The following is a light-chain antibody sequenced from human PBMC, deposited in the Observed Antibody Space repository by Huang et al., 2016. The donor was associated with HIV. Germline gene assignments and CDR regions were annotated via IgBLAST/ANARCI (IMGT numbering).Light chain of an antibody. CDR2: AAA. V-gene: IGKV1-27*01. CDR1: RDISTF. Sequence: MTQSPPSLSASIGDRVPLTCRASRDISTFLACYQQKPGKPPRLLIYAAAILHSGVPSRFSGGGAGTKFTRTVSSLQPEDVANYYCQKYDSAPRTFGQGTKLEL. J-gene: IGKJ1*01. CDR3: QKYDSAPRT.